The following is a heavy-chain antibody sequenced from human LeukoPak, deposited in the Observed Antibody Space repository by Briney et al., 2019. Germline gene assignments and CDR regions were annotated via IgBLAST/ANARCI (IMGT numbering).Heavy chain of an antibody. D-gene: IGHD3-10*01. J-gene: IGHJ4*02. Sequence: GGSLRLSCAASGFTFNSYAMSWVRQAPGKGLEWVSSISGTGSTTYYADSVKGRFAISRDNSKDTLYLQMSGLTAEDTAVYYCAKDQRFGELADYRGQGTLVTVSS. V-gene: IGHV3-23*01. CDR3: AKDQRFGELADY. CDR1: GFTFNSYA. CDR2: ISGTGSTT.